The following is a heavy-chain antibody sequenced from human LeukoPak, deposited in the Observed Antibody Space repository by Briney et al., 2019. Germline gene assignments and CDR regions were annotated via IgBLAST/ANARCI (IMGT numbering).Heavy chain of an antibody. CDR3: ARDYDFWSGYLGGY. D-gene: IGHD3-3*01. CDR1: GYTFTSYY. J-gene: IGHJ4*02. Sequence: ASVKVSCKASGYTFTSYYMHWVRQAPGQGLEWMGWISAYNGNTNYAQKLQGRVTMTTDTSTSTAYMELRSLRSDDTAVYYCARDYDFWSGYLGGYWGQGTLVTVSS. CDR2: ISAYNGNT. V-gene: IGHV1-18*04.